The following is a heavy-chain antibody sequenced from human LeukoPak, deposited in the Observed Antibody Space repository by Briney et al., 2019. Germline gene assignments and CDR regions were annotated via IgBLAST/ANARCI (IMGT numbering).Heavy chain of an antibody. V-gene: IGHV1-2*04. CDR1: GYTFTGYY. CDR3: ARGLQQWLGYYFDY. Sequence: ASVKVSCKASGYTFTGYYMHWVRQAPGQGLEWMGWINPNSGGTNYAQKFQGWVTMTRDTSISTAYMELSRLRSDDTAVYCCARGLQQWLGYYFDYWGQGTLVTVSS. D-gene: IGHD6-19*01. J-gene: IGHJ4*02. CDR2: INPNSGGT.